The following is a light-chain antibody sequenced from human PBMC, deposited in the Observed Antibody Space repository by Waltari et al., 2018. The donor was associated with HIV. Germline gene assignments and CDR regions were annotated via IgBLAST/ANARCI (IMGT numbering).Light chain of an antibody. V-gene: IGLV2-14*02. CDR2: EDN. Sequence: QSALTQPASVSGSPGQSITISCTGTNSDTGNYKFVSWYQLYPGKAPKLIIYEDNKRPSGISNRFSASKSADTASLTISGLRAEDEAYYYCSSYRSSYTLDIVFGGGTKLTVL. CDR1: NSDTGNYKF. CDR3: SSYRSSYTLDIV. J-gene: IGLJ2*01.